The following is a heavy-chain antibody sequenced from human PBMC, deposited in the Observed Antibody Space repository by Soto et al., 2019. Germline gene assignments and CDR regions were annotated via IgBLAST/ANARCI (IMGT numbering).Heavy chain of an antibody. D-gene: IGHD4-17*01. J-gene: IGHJ6*02. CDR2: ISGSGGGT. V-gene: IGHV3-23*01. CDR1: GITFSYYA. Sequence: PGGSLRLSCAASGITFSYYAMTWVRQSPGKGLEWVSGISGSGGGTYYADSVRGRFTISRDNSKNTLYLQMNSLRVEDTAVYYCAKGNRVTTLWDFYYGMDVWGHGTTVTVSS. CDR3: AKGNRVTTLWDFYYGMDV.